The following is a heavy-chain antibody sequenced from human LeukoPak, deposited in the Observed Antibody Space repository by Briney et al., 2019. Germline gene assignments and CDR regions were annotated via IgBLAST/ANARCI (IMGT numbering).Heavy chain of an antibody. CDR2: ISSSSSYI. CDR1: GFTFSSYS. CDR3: ARDLGIAVAFNFGAFDI. J-gene: IGHJ3*02. V-gene: IGHV3-21*01. Sequence: PGGSLRLSCAASGFTFSSYSMNWVRQALGKGLEWVSSISSSSSYIYYADSVKGRFTISRDNAKNSLYLQMNSLRSEDTAVYYCARDLGIAVAFNFGAFDIWGQGTMVTVSS. D-gene: IGHD6-19*01.